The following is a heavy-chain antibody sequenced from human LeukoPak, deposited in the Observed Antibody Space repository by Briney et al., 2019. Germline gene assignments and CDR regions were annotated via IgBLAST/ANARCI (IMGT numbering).Heavy chain of an antibody. CDR3: ARRFGDFWSGFDY. Sequence: ASVKVSCKASGGTFSNYAINWVRQAPGQGLEWMGGIIPMFGTANYAQKFQGRLTIIAEDSTSTAYMELRSLRSEDTAVYYCARRFGDFWSGFDYWGQGTLVAVSS. V-gene: IGHV1-69*13. CDR1: GGTFSNYA. CDR2: IIPMFGTA. J-gene: IGHJ4*02. D-gene: IGHD3-3*01.